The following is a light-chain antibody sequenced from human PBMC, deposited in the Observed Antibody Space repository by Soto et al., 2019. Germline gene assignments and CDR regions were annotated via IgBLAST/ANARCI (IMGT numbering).Light chain of an antibody. Sequence: EIVLTQSPVTLSLSPGERATLSCRASQSVSRYLAWYQQKPGQAPRLLIYDTFNRATGIPARFSGSGSGTDFTLTISSREPEDFVVYYCQHRRNWPWTFGQGTRVEIK. CDR2: DTF. V-gene: IGKV3-11*01. CDR3: QHRRNWPWT. J-gene: IGKJ1*01. CDR1: QSVSRY.